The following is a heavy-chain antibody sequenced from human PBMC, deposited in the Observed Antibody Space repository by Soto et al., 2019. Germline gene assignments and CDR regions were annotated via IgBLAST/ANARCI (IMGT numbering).Heavy chain of an antibody. CDR2: IYYSGST. J-gene: IGHJ6*02. CDR1: GGSISSSSYY. V-gene: IGHV4-39*01. Sequence: SEILSLTCTVSGGSISSSSYYWGWIRQPPGKGLEWIGSIYYSGSTYYNPSLKSRVTISVDTSKNQFSLKLSSVTAADTAVYYCARHGTNYYYYGMDVWGQGTTVTVSS. CDR3: ARHGTNYYYYGMDV. D-gene: IGHD1-26*01.